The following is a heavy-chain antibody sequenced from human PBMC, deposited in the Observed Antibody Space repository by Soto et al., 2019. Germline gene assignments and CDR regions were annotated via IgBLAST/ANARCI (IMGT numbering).Heavy chain of an antibody. V-gene: IGHV4-30-4*01. J-gene: IGHJ3*02. CDR1: GGSISSGDYY. D-gene: IGHD3-10*01. CDR3: ARGEITIVRGVILTSTPFDI. CDR2: IYYSGST. Sequence: SETLSLTCTVSGGSISSGDYYWSWIRQPPGKGLEWIGYIYYSGSTYYNPSLKSRVTISVDTSKNQFSLKLSSVTAADTAVYYCARGEITIVRGVILTSTPFDIPGQGTRVTVSS.